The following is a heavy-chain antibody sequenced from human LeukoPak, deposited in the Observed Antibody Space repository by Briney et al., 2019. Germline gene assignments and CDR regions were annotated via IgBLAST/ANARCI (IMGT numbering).Heavy chain of an antibody. CDR3: ARDPAGTYWYFDL. CDR1: GYTFTGYY. J-gene: IGHJ2*01. V-gene: IGHV1-2*02. D-gene: IGHD6-19*01. Sequence: ASVKVSCKASGYTFTGYYMHWVRQAPGQGLEWMGWINPNSGGTNYAQKFQGRVTMTRDTSISTVYMELSSLRSEDTAVYYCARDPAGTYWYFDLWGRGTLVTVSS. CDR2: INPNSGGT.